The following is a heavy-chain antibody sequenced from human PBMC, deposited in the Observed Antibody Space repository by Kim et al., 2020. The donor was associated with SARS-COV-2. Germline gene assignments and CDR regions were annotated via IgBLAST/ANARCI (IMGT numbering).Heavy chain of an antibody. J-gene: IGHJ4*02. Sequence: SETLSLTCTVSGGSISSYYWSWIRQPPGKGLEWIGYIYYSGSTNYNPSLKSRVTISVDTSKNQFSLKLSSVTAADTAVYYCARVRAYGSGELTGWGQGTLVTVSS. V-gene: IGHV4-59*01. CDR2: IYYSGST. CDR1: GGSISSYY. CDR3: ARVRAYGSGELTG. D-gene: IGHD3-10*01.